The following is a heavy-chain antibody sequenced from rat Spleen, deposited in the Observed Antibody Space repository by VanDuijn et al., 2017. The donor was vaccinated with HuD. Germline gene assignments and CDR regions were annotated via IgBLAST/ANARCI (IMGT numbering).Heavy chain of an antibody. CDR2: ISYDGSSP. CDR1: GFTFSDYF. Sequence: EVQLVESGGGLVQPEGSLKLSCAASGFTFSDYFMAWVRQAPTKGLEWVATISYDGSSPYYRDSVKGRLTISRDNAKSTLYLQMDSLRSEDTATYYCARSVFDYWGQGVVVTVSS. V-gene: IGHV5-29*01. CDR3: ARSVFDY. J-gene: IGHJ2*01.